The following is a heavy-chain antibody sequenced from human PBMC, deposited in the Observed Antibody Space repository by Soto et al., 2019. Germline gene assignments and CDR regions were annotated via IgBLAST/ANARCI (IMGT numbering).Heavy chain of an antibody. CDR3: ARGRYGDY. J-gene: IGHJ4*02. CDR2: ISAHNGNT. CDR1: GYTFTSYG. D-gene: IGHD1-1*01. V-gene: IGHV1-18*01. Sequence: QVHLVQSGAEVKKPGASVKVSCKGSGYTFTSYGITWVRQAPGQGLEWMGWISAHNGNTNYAQKFQGRVTVTRDTSTSTAYMELRSLRSDDKAVYYCARGRYGDYWGQGALVTVSS.